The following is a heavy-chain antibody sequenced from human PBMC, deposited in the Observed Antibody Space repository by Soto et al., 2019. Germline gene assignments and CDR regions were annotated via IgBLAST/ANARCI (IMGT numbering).Heavy chain of an antibody. CDR2: ISYDGSNK. V-gene: IGHV3-30*18. CDR1: GFTFSSYG. D-gene: IGHD3-10*01. J-gene: IGHJ4*02. Sequence: GGSLRLSCAASGFTFSSYGMHWVRQAPGKGLEWVAVISYDGSNKYYADSVKGRFTISRDNSKNTLYLQMNSLRAEDTAVYYCAKDPVVYYYGSGSYYNWGQGTLVTVSS. CDR3: AKDPVVYYYGSGSYYN.